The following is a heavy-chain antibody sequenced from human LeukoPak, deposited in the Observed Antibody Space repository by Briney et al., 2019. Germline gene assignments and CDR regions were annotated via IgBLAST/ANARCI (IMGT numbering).Heavy chain of an antibody. CDR3: ARERSSVDADYRGSGVFDY. D-gene: IGHD3-10*01. Sequence: GGSLRLSCAASGFTFSSYAMHWVRQAPGKGLEWVAVISYDGSNKYYADSVKGRFTISRDNSKNTLYLQMNSLRAEDTAVYYCARERSSVDADYRGSGVFDYWGQGTLVTVSS. J-gene: IGHJ4*02. CDR2: ISYDGSNK. CDR1: GFTFSSYA. V-gene: IGHV3-30-3*01.